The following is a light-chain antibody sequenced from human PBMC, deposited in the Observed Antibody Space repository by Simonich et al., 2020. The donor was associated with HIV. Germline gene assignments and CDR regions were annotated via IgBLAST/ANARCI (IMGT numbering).Light chain of an antibody. V-gene: IGLV1-40*01. Sequence: QSVLTQPPSVSGAPGQRVTISCTGSSSNIGADYDVHWYQHLPGTAPKPLIPGNTKLPSGVPARFFGSKSGTSASLASTGLQAEDEADYYCQSYDGSLRAVVFGGGTKLTVL. CDR3: QSYDGSLRAVV. CDR1: SSNIGADYD. CDR2: GNT. J-gene: IGLJ2*01.